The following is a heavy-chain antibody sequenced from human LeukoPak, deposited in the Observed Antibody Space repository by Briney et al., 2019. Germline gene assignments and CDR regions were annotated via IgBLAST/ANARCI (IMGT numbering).Heavy chain of an antibody. CDR3: ARVGALDY. J-gene: IGHJ4*02. CDR2: INPSGGST. V-gene: IGHV1-46*01. D-gene: IGHD1-26*01. Sequence: ASVKVSCKASGYTFTSYYMHWVRQAPGQGLEWMGIINPSGGSTSYAQKFQGRVTMTRDTSISTAYMELSRLRSDDTAVYYCARVGALDYWGQGTLVTVSS. CDR1: GYTFTSYY.